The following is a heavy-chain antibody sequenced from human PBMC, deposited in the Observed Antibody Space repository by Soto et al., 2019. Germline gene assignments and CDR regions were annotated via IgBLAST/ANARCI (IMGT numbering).Heavy chain of an antibody. CDR3: ARGYTSGWTFDF. Sequence: QVQLVQSGAEVKQPGASASVSCKASGYNFTTYVVHWLRQAPGQGPEWMGWINCGSGNTVYSQKFQGRVTFTRDTSATTAYMDLNSLTSGDTAVYSCARGYTSGWTFDFWGRGTLVTVSS. D-gene: IGHD6-19*01. CDR1: GYNFTTYV. J-gene: IGHJ4*02. CDR2: INCGSGNT. V-gene: IGHV1-3*01.